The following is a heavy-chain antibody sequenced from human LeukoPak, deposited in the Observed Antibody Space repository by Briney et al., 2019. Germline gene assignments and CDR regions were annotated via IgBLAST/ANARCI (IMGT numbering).Heavy chain of an antibody. D-gene: IGHD3-3*01. J-gene: IGHJ4*02. CDR3: ARRIDLSFDS. CDR2: IFPYDSDT. V-gene: IGHV5-51*01. CDR1: GYSFTSYW. Sequence: PGESLKISCKGSGYSFTSYWIGWVRQMPGQGLELMGIIFPYDSDTRYNPSFQGQVTISVDRSISTAYLQWSSLKASDTAIYFCARRIDLSFDSCGQGTLVTVSS.